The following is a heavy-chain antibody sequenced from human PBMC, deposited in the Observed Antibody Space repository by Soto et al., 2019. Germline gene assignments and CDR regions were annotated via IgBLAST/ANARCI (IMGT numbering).Heavy chain of an antibody. V-gene: IGHV4-59*12. D-gene: IGHD2-8*02. Sequence: SETLSLTCAVSGGSISSSYYWSWIRRPPGKGLEWIGYIYYSGSTNYNPSLKSRVTISVDTSKNQFSLKLNSVTAADTAVYYCARDKITGLFDYWGQGTLVTVSS. CDR2: IYYSGST. J-gene: IGHJ4*02. CDR1: GGSISSSYY. CDR3: ARDKITGLFDY.